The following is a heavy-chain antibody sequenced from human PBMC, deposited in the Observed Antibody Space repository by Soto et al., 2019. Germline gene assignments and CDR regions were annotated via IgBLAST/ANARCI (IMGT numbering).Heavy chain of an antibody. CDR3: ARDPYYYDSSGYSVY. CDR2: IIPIFGTA. D-gene: IGHD3-22*01. CDR1: GGTFSSYA. J-gene: IGHJ4*02. Sequence: SVKVSCKASGGTFSSYAISWVRQAPGQGLEWMGGIIPIFGTANYAQKFQGRVTITADESTSTAYMELSSLRSEDTAVYYCARDPYYYDSSGYSVYWGQGTLVTVSS. V-gene: IGHV1-69*13.